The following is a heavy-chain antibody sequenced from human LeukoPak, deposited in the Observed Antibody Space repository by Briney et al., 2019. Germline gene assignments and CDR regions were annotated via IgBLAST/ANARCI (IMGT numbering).Heavy chain of an antibody. V-gene: IGHV3-48*03. D-gene: IGHD6-13*01. J-gene: IGHJ4*02. CDR1: GFTFSSYE. Sequence: PGGSLRLSCAASGFTFSSYEMNWVRQAPGKGLEWVSYISSSGSTIYYADSVKGRFTISRDNAKNSLYLQMNSLRAEDTAVYYCARATAAGGAFDYWGQGTLVTVSS. CDR2: ISSSGSTI. CDR3: ARATAAGGAFDY.